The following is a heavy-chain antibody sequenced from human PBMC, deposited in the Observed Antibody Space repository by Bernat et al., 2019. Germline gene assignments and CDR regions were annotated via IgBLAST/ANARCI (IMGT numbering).Heavy chain of an antibody. V-gene: IGHV3-30-3*01. J-gene: IGHJ6*02. CDR3: ARERAADIPSCSIYYYYYGMDG. Sequence: QVQLVESGGGVVQPGRSLRLSCAASGFTFSSYAMHWVRQAPGKGLEWVAVISYDGSNKYYADSVKGRFTISRDNSKNTLYLQMNSLRAEDTAVYYCARERAADIPSCSIYYYYYGMDGWGQGTTVTVSS. CDR2: ISYDGSNK. CDR1: GFTFSSYA. D-gene: IGHD3-9*01.